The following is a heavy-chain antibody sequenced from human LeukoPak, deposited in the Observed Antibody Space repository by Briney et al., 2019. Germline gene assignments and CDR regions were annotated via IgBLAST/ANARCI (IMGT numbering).Heavy chain of an antibody. Sequence: SETPSLTCIVSGGSISSSGYYWGWIRQPPGKGLEWIASIYYSGSTYYNPSLKSRVTISVDTSKNQLSLKLSSLTAADTAVYYCARHEYSGSYYGLSWFDPWGQGTLVTVSS. J-gene: IGHJ5*02. CDR1: GGSISSSGYY. CDR3: ARHEYSGSYYGLSWFDP. V-gene: IGHV4-39*01. D-gene: IGHD1-26*01. CDR2: IYYSGST.